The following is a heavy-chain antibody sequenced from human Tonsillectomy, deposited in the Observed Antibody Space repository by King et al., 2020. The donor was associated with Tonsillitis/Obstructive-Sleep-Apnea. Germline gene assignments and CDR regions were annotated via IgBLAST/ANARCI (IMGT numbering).Heavy chain of an antibody. Sequence: VQLVESGGGVVQPGRSLRLSCAASGFTFSSYGMHWVRQAPGKGLEWVAVISYDGSNKYYADSVKGRFTISRDNSKNTLYLQMNSLRAEDTAVYYCAKSPTGYSRGWYLDYWGQGTLVTVSS. D-gene: IGHD6-19*01. V-gene: IGHV3-30*18. J-gene: IGHJ4*02. CDR1: GFTFSSYG. CDR2: ISYDGSNK. CDR3: AKSPTGYSRGWYLDY.